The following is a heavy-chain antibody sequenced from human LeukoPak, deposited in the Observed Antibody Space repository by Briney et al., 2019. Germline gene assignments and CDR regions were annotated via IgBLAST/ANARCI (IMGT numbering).Heavy chain of an antibody. CDR1: GGSFSGYY. CDR2: INHGGST. J-gene: IGHJ4*02. D-gene: IGHD4-17*01. CDR3: ARGTTRSPPRV. V-gene: IGHV4-34*01. Sequence: NPSETLSLTCAVYGGSFSGYYWSWIRQPPGKGLEWIGEINHGGSTNYSPSLKSRVTISVDTSKNQFSLELSSVTAADTAVYYCARGTTRSPPRVWGQGTLVTVSS.